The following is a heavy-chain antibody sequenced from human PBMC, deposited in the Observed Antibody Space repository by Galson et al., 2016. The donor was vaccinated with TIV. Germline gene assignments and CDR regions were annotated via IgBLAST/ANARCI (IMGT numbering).Heavy chain of an antibody. V-gene: IGHV3-48*03. CDR2: IIESGRTI. D-gene: IGHD3-10*01. CDR1: GFSFSSYE. Sequence: SLRLSCAATGFSFSSYEMNWVRQAPGKGLEWVSYIIESGRTIYYADSVKGRFTISRDNAKNSLYLQMNSLRPEDSAIYLCARVYNSYFFDYWGHGTLVTVSS. J-gene: IGHJ4*01. CDR3: ARVYNSYFFDY.